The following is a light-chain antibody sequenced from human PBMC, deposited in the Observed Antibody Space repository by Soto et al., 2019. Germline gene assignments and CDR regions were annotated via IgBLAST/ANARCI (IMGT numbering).Light chain of an antibody. CDR2: GAS. CDR3: QQYDKLPSIT. V-gene: IGKV1-33*01. J-gene: IGKJ5*01. CDR1: QDISNY. Sequence: DIQMTQSPSSLSASVGDRVTITCQASQDISNYLNWYQQKPGKAPKLLIYGASNFQTGVPSRFSGSGSGTDFTFTINNLQPEDVATYYCQQYDKLPSITFGQGTRLDFK.